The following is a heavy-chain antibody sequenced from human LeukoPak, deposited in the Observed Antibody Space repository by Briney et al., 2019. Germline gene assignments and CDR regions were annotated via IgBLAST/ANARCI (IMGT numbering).Heavy chain of an antibody. J-gene: IGHJ5*02. V-gene: IGHV1-46*01. Sequence: ASVKVSCKASGYTFTSYYMHWVRQAPGQGLEWMGIINPSGGSTSYAQKFQGRVTMTGDTSTSTVYMELSSLRSEDTAVYYCARDWGGPTAWFDPWGQGTLVTVSS. CDR1: GYTFTSYY. CDR3: ARDWGGPTAWFDP. CDR2: INPSGGST. D-gene: IGHD3-16*01.